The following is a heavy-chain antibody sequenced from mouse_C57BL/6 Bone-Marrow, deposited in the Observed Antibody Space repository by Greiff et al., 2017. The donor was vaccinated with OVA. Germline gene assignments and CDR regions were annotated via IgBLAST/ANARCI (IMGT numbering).Heavy chain of an antibody. CDR3: ASSYSGSGYWYFDV. D-gene: IGHD1-3*01. CDR2: IYPGSGST. V-gene: IGHV1-55*01. J-gene: IGHJ1*03. CDR1: GYTFTSYW. Sequence: QVQLQQSGAELVKPGASVKMSCKASGYTFTSYWITWVKQRPGQGLEWIGDIYPGSGSTNYNEKFKSKATLTVDTSSSTAYMQLSCLTSEDSAVYYCASSYSGSGYWYFDVWGTGTTVTVSS.